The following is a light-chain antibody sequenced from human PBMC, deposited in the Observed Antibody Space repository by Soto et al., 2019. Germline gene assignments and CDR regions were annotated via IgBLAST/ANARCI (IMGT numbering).Light chain of an antibody. CDR1: QSVSSSY. Sequence: TRWSTDSQSVSSSYLAWYQQKPGQAPRLLSYGASNRATGVPARFSGSGSGTDMTFIISRVKPEDLALHYSRHSNDWPVTLGEGTKVDIK. J-gene: IGKJ1*01. V-gene: IGKV3-15*01. CDR3: RHSNDWPVT. CDR2: GAS.